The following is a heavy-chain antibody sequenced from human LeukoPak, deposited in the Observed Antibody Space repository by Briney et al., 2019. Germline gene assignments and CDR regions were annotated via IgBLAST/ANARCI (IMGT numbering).Heavy chain of an antibody. CDR3: AKDLKFCSSINCYFQH. Sequence: PGESLRLSCAASGFTFSTNVMSWVRQAPGKGVEWVSAISDSGGTTYYADSVKGRFTISRDNSKNTLYLQMNSLRAEDTAVYYCAKDLKFCSSINCYFQHWGQGTLVTVSS. D-gene: IGHD2-2*01. V-gene: IGHV3-23*01. CDR1: GFTFSTNV. CDR2: ISDSGGTT. J-gene: IGHJ1*01.